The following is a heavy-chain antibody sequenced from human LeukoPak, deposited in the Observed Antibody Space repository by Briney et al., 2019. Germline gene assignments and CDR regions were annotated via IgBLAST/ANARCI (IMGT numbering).Heavy chain of an antibody. V-gene: IGHV3-48*02. D-gene: IGHD3-22*01. J-gene: IGHJ4*02. Sequence: PGGSLRLSCAASGFTFSSHSMNWVRQAPGKGLEWVSYISSSSSSIYYADSVKGRFTISRDNAKNSPYLQMNSLRDEDTAVYFCARDDSSGYSKYYFDYWGQGTLVTVSS. CDR2: ISSSSSSI. CDR3: ARDDSSGYSKYYFDY. CDR1: GFTFSSHS.